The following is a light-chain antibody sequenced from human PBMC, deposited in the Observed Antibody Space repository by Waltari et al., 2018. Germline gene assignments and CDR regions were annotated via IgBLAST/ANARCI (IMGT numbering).Light chain of an antibody. V-gene: IGKV3-11*01. CDR3: QQRSDWLLT. CDR1: QCVSSY. J-gene: IGKJ4*01. Sequence: EIVLTQSPATLSLSPGERATLSCRASQCVSSYLAWYQQKSGQAPRLPIYDASNRAPGIPARFSGGGSGTDFTLTISSLEPEDFAVYYCQQRSDWLLTFGGGTKVEIK. CDR2: DAS.